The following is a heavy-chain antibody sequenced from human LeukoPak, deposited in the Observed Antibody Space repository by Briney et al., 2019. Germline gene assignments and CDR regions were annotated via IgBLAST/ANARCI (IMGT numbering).Heavy chain of an antibody. CDR3: ARANYGSDAFDI. D-gene: IGHD3-10*01. Sequence: SETLSLTYTVSGGSISSYYWSWIRQPPGKGLEWIGYIYYSGSTNYNPSLKSRVTISVDTSKNQFSLKLSSVTAADTAVYYCARANYGSDAFDIWGQGTMVTVSS. V-gene: IGHV4-59*08. CDR2: IYYSGST. J-gene: IGHJ3*02. CDR1: GGSISSYY.